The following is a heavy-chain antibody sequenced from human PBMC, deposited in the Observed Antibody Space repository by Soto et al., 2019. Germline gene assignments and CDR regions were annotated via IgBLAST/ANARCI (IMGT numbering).Heavy chain of an antibody. CDR1: GDSITGSY. CDR3: ARDMPYAAGSLAGCDY. CDR2: IYHSGTT. J-gene: IGHJ4*02. Sequence: SETLSLTYTVSGDSITGSYWSWIRQPPGKTLEWIGYIYHSGTTTYNPSLKSRVSISVDTSKNQFSLRLTSVIAADTAVYYCARDMPYAAGSLAGCDYWGQGILVTVSS. D-gene: IGHD1-26*01. V-gene: IGHV4-59*01.